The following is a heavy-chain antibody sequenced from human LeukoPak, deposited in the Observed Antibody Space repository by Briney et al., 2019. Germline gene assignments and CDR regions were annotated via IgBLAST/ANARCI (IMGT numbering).Heavy chain of an antibody. J-gene: IGHJ6*03. CDR3: ARDKGTVATYYYYYMDV. D-gene: IGHD6-19*01. CDR1: GYPFNSYG. Sequence: ASVKLSCNASGYPFNSYGISWLRQAPGQRLEWMGWISAHNGNTNYEEKVQGRVTMNTDPSTSTAYMELRSLRSDDTAVYYCARDKGTVATYYYYYMDVWGKGTTVTVSS. V-gene: IGHV1-18*01. CDR2: ISAHNGNT.